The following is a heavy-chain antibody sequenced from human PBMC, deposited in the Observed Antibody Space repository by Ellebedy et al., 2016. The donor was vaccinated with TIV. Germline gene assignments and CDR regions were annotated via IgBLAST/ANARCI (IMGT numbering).Heavy chain of an antibody. CDR2: LTHTGRT. J-gene: IGHJ4*02. Sequence: SETLSLTXTVSGDSITSYYWGWIRQPPGKGLEWVGHLTHTGRTNYNPSLQSRVAISLDSSKTQFSLELNSVTAADTAVYFCARSCSPSCWECLEYWGQGVLVTVSS. D-gene: IGHD2-2*01. V-gene: IGHV4-59*01. CDR3: ARSCSPSCWECLEY. CDR1: GDSITSYY.